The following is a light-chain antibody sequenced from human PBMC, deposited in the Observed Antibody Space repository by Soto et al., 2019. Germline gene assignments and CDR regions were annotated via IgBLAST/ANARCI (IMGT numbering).Light chain of an antibody. J-gene: IGKJ5*01. CDR3: QQYGSSPET. CDR2: DVS. CDR1: QSVSSN. Sequence: EIVMTQSPGTLSLSPGERATLSCRASQSVSSNLAWYQQKPGQAPRLLIYDVSSRATGIPDRFSGSGSGTDFTLTVSRLEPEDFAVYYCQQYGSSPETFGQGTRLEIK. V-gene: IGKV3-20*01.